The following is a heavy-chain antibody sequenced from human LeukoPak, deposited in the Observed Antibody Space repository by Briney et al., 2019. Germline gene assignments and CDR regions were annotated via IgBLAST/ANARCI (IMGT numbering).Heavy chain of an antibody. CDR2: INHSGST. V-gene: IGHV4-34*01. J-gene: IGHJ3*02. Sequence: SETLSLTCAVYGGSFSGYYWSWIRQPPGKGLEWIGEINHSGSTNYNPSLKSRVTISVDTSKNQFSLKLSSVTAADMAVYYCARGLPYYYDSSGLDDAFDIWGQGTMVTVSS. CDR1: GGSFSGYY. CDR3: ARGLPYYYDSSGLDDAFDI. D-gene: IGHD3-22*01.